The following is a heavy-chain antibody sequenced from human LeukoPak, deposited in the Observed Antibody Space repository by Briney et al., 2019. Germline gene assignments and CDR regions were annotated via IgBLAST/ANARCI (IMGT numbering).Heavy chain of an antibody. CDR1: GFTFNSHW. Sequence: GGSLRLSCAAAGFTFNSHWMSWVRQAPGKGLEWVGNIKQDGSEKFYVDSVKGRFSISRDNAKNSLYLQMNSLRAEDTAVYYCARGSENYYYGMDVWGKGTTVTVSS. D-gene: IGHD2/OR15-2a*01. CDR3: ARGSENYYYGMDV. CDR2: IKQDGSEK. V-gene: IGHV3-7*03. J-gene: IGHJ6*04.